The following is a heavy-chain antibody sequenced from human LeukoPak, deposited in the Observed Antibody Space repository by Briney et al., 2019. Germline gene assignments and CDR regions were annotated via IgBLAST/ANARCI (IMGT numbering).Heavy chain of an antibody. CDR2: INPSGGST. J-gene: IGHJ4*02. CDR1: GYTFTSYY. Sequence: ASVKVSCKASGYTFTSYYMHWVRQAPGQGLEWVGIINPSGGSTSYAQKFQGRVTMTRDTSTSTVYMELSSLRSEDTAVYYCAILRWGATKGDYWGQGTLVTVSS. CDR3: AILRWGATKGDY. V-gene: IGHV1-46*01. D-gene: IGHD1-26*01.